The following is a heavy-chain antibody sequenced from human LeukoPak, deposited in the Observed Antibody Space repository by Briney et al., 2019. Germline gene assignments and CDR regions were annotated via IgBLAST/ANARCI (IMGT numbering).Heavy chain of an antibody. Sequence: PGGSLRLSCAASGFTFSSYAMSWVRQAPGKGLEWVSAISGSGGSTYYADSVKGRFTISRDNSKDTLYLQMNSLRAEDTAVYYCAKDDGEDSRLLRFGELPTPYFDYWGQGTLVTVSS. V-gene: IGHV3-23*01. CDR3: AKDDGEDSRLLRFGELPTPYFDY. CDR2: ISGSGGST. D-gene: IGHD3-10*01. CDR1: GFTFSSYA. J-gene: IGHJ4*02.